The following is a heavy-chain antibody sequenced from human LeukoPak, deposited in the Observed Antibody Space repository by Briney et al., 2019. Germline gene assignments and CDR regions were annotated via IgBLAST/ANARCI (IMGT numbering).Heavy chain of an antibody. CDR1: GGSFSSHY. CDR2: IYYSGST. Sequence: PSETLSLTCAVYGGSFSSHYWSWIRQPPGKGLEWIGSIYYSGSTYYNPSLKGRVTISVDTSKNQFSLKLSSVTAADTAVYYCARQVSFLEWSYFDYWGQGTLVTVSS. J-gene: IGHJ4*02. CDR3: ARQVSFLEWSYFDY. D-gene: IGHD3-3*01. V-gene: IGHV4-39*01.